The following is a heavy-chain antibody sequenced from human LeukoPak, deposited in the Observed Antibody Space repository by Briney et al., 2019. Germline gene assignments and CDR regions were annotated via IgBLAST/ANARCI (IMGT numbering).Heavy chain of an antibody. CDR2: MNPNSGNT. D-gene: IGHD2-21*02. CDR1: GYTFTSYD. J-gene: IGHJ4*02. V-gene: IGHV1-8*01. Sequence: ASVKVSCKASGYTFTSYDINWVRQATGQGLEWMGWMNPNSGNTGYAQKFQGRVTMTRNTSISTAYMELSSLRSEDTAAYYCARVEAYCGGDCSNPDYWGQGTRVTVSS. CDR3: ARVEAYCGGDCSNPDY.